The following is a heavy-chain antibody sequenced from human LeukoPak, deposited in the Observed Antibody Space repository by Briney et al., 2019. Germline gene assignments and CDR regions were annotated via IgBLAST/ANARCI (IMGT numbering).Heavy chain of an antibody. V-gene: IGHV3-74*01. CDR3: AKDTCIAVAGLFDY. D-gene: IGHD6-19*01. Sequence: GGSLRLSCAASGFTFSSYWMHWVRQAPGKGLVWVSRINSDGTSTSYADSVKGRFTISRDNAKNTLYLQMNSLRAEDTAVYYCAKDTCIAVAGLFDYWGQGTLVTVSS. CDR2: INSDGTST. CDR1: GFTFSSYW. J-gene: IGHJ4*02.